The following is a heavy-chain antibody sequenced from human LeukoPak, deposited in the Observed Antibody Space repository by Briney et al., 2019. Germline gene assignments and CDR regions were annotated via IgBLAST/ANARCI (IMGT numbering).Heavy chain of an antibody. V-gene: IGHV4-39*02. CDR1: GGSISSSSYY. J-gene: IGHJ4*02. CDR2: IYCSGST. Sequence: SETPSLTCTVSGGSISSSSYYWGWIRQPPGKGLEWIGSIYCSGSTYYNPSLKSRVTISVDTSKNQFSLKLSSVTAADTAVYYCAREVAGTVYWGQGTLVTVSS. D-gene: IGHD6-19*01. CDR3: AREVAGTVY.